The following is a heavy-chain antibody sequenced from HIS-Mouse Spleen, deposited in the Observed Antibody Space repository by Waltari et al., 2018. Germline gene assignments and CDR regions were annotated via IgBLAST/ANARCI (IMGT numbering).Heavy chain of an antibody. D-gene: IGHD6-13*01. J-gene: IGHJ4*02. Sequence: EVQLVESGGGLVKPGGSLRLSCAASGFTFSSYSMNWVRQAPGKGLEWVSSISSSSSYIYYADSVKGRFTISRDNAKNSLNLQMNSLRAEDTAVYYCARDIAAAGDYWGQGTLVTVSS. CDR3: ARDIAAAGDY. V-gene: IGHV3-21*01. CDR2: ISSSSSYI. CDR1: GFTFSSYS.